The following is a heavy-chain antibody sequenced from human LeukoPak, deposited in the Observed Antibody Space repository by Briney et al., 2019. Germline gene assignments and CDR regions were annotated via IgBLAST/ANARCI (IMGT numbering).Heavy chain of an antibody. J-gene: IGHJ4*02. D-gene: IGHD1-7*01. CDR2: IWYDGSNK. CDR3: ARDSGTTGLDFDY. V-gene: IGHV3-33*01. CDR1: GFIFSGYG. Sequence: VGSLRLSCEASGFIFSGYGMHWVRQAPGKGLEWVAVIWYDGSNKYYADSVKGRFTISRDNSKNTLYLQMNSLRAEDTAVYYCARDSGTTGLDFDYWGQGTLVTVSS.